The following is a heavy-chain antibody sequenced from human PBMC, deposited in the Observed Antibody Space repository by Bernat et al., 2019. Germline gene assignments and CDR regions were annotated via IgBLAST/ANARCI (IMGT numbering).Heavy chain of an antibody. Sequence: EVQLVESGGDLVKPGGSLRLSCAASGFTFSNAWMNWVRQAPGKGLEWVGRIKSKTDGATTDYAAPVKGRFTISRDDLKNTLYLQMNSLKTEDTAVYYCTTAPRGYVDYWGQGTLVTVSS. CDR2: IKSKTDGATT. CDR3: TTAPRGYVDY. J-gene: IGHJ4*02. CDR1: GFTFSNAW. V-gene: IGHV3-15*07. D-gene: IGHD3-10*01.